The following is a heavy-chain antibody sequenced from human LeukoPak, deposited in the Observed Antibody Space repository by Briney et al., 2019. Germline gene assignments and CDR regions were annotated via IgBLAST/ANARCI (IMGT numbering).Heavy chain of an antibody. V-gene: IGHV1-24*01. Sequence: ASVKVSCKVSGYTLTELSMHWVRQAPGKGLEWMGGFDAEERETIYAQKFQGRVTMTEDTSTDTAYMELSSLRSEDTAVYYCATASLGLVATAQDYWGQGTLVTVSS. J-gene: IGHJ4*02. CDR3: ATASLGLVATAQDY. D-gene: IGHD5-12*01. CDR1: GYTLTELS. CDR2: FDAEERET.